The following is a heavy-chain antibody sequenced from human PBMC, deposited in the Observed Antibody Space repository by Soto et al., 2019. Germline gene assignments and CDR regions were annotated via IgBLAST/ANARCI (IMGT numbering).Heavy chain of an antibody. CDR3: ARAAYSGYDQYYFDY. Sequence: SVKVSCKASGGTFSSYTISWVRQAPGQGLEWMGRIIPILGIANYAQKFQGRVTITADKSTSTAYMELSSLRSEDTAVYYCARAAYSGYDQYYFDYWGQGTLVTVSS. V-gene: IGHV1-69*02. J-gene: IGHJ4*02. CDR1: GGTFSSYT. CDR2: IIPILGIA. D-gene: IGHD5-12*01.